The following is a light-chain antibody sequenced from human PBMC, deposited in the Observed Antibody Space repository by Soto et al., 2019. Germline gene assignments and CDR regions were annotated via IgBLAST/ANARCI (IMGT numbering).Light chain of an antibody. V-gene: IGLV2-23*02. CDR1: NSDLVTYNL. CDR3: CSYVGSNMFYV. CDR2: EVT. J-gene: IGLJ1*01. Sequence: QCSLTQPASVSGSRGQSITISCTGPNSDLVTYNLVCWYQQHPGKAPKAIIYEVTKRPSGVSKHFSGSKSGNTASLTVSGLQAEDEADYYCCSYVGSNMFYVFGTGTKVAVL.